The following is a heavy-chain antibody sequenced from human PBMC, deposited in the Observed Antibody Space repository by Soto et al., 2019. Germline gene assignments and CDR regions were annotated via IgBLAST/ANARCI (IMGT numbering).Heavy chain of an antibody. CDR1: GFTFSSYW. CDR2: IKQDGSEK. CDR3: ARALRGYNWNYQTSTDAFDI. D-gene: IGHD1-7*01. V-gene: IGHV3-7*01. J-gene: IGHJ3*02. Sequence: EVQLVESGGGLVQPGGSLRLSCAASGFTFSSYWMSWVRQAPGKGLEWVANIKQDGSEKYYVDSVKGRFTISRDNAKNSLYLQMNSLRAEDTAVYYCARALRGYNWNYQTSTDAFDIWGQGIMVTVSS.